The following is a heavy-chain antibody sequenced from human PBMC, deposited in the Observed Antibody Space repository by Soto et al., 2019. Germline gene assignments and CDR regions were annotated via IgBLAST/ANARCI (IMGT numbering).Heavy chain of an antibody. CDR3: ARTVMPVGNLAAFDH. CDR2: IYNNGNT. CDR1: GGSVSSVKYF. Sequence: SETRSLTCNVSGGSVSSVKYFWSWIRQPPGKGLEWIAYIYNNGNTNYNPSLKSRATISVDTSKNQCSLKLTSVTAADSAVYFCARTVMPVGNLAAFDHWGQGVLVTVSS. V-gene: IGHV4-61*01. D-gene: IGHD7-27*01. J-gene: IGHJ4*02.